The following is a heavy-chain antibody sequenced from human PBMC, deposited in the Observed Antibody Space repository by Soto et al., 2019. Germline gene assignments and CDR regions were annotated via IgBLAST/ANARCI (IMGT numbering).Heavy chain of an antibody. CDR1: GFTCSRSW. V-gene: IGHV3-74*03. Sequence: GGSLRLSCAASGFTCSRSWMHWVRQVQGKGPVWVARISNDGSDIMYADSVKGRFTISGDNAKNTLYLQMNSLSAEDTAMYYCARDQSVAGPTTVDLWGQGTLVTVSS. J-gene: IGHJ4*01. CDR3: ARDQSVAGPTTVDL. D-gene: IGHD6-19*01. CDR2: ISNDGSDI.